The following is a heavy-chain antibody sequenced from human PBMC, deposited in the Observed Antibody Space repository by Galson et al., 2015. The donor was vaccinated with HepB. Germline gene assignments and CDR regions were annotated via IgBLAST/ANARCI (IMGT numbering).Heavy chain of an antibody. CDR1: GFTFSDYY. J-gene: IGHJ3*02. D-gene: IGHD1-26*01. V-gene: IGHV3-11*01. CDR3: AGSGTSGSHSKGAFDI. Sequence: SLRLSCAASGFTFSDYYMSWIRQAPGKGLEWVSYIGSGGSTIYYADSVKGRFTISRDNAKNSLSLQMNSLRAEDTAVYYCAGSGTSGSHSKGAFDIWGQGTMVTVSS. CDR2: IGSGGSTI.